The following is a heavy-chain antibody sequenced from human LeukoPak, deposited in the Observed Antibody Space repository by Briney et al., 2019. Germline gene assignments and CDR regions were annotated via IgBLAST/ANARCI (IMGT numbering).Heavy chain of an antibody. CDR2: IYSGGST. CDR1: GFTVSSNY. Sequence: GGSLRLSCAASGFTVSSNYMSWVRQAPGKGLEWVSVIYSGGSTYYADSVKDRFTISRDNSKNTLYLQMNSLRAEDTAVYYCARGRRDGYNSDCWGQGTLVTVSS. V-gene: IGHV3-53*01. CDR3: ARGRRDGYNSDC. J-gene: IGHJ4*02. D-gene: IGHD5-24*01.